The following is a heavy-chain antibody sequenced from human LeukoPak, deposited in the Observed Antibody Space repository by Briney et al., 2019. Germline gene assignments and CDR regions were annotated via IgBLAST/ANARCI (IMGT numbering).Heavy chain of an antibody. CDR1: GFTFSSYA. D-gene: IGHD2-2*01. Sequence: GGSLRLSCAASGFTFSSYAMHWVRQAPGKGLEWVAVISYDGSNKYYADSVRGRFTISRDNSKNTLYLQMNSLRAEDTAVYYCARDRRDIVAVPDQTLDYWGQGTLVTVSS. J-gene: IGHJ4*02. CDR3: ARDRRDIVAVPDQTLDY. V-gene: IGHV3-30-3*01. CDR2: ISYDGSNK.